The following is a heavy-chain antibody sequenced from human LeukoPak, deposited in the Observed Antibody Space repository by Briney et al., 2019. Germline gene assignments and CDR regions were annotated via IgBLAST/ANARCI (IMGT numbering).Heavy chain of an antibody. CDR2: IIPIFGTA. D-gene: IGHD2-15*01. CDR3: ARDRSYCSGGSCYSEYFDY. CDR1: GGTFSSYA. V-gene: IGHV1-69*13. Sequence: GASVKVSCKASGGTFSSYAISWVRQAPGQGLEWMGGIIPIFGTANYAQKFQGRVTITADESTSTAYMELSSLRSEDTAVYYCARDRSYCSGGSCYSEYFDYWGQGTLVTVSS. J-gene: IGHJ4*02.